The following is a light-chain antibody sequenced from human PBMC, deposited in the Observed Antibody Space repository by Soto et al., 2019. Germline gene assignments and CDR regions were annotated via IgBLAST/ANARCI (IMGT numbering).Light chain of an antibody. J-gene: IGLJ2*01. CDR3: AAWDDSLSGPRV. V-gene: IGLV1-47*01. Sequence: QSVLTQPPSASGTPGQRVTISCSGSSSNIGSNYVYWYQQLPGAAAKLLIYRNNQRPSAVPDRFSGSKSGTSASLAISGLRSEDEADYYCAAWDDSLSGPRVFGGGTKVTVL. CDR1: SSNIGSNY. CDR2: RNN.